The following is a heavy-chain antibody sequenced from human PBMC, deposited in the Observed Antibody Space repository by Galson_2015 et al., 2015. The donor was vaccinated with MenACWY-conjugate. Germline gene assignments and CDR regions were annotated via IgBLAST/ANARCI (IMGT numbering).Heavy chain of an antibody. CDR1: GFTFSTYG. J-gene: IGHJ4*02. D-gene: IGHD1-26*01. CDR3: AKDAYSGIHRHFDY. V-gene: IGHV3-30*02. Sequence: SLRLSCAASGFTFSTYGIHWVRQAPGKGLEWVAFIRYDGSNEYYADSVKGRFTISRDNSKNTLYLQMNSLRPEDTAVYYCAKDAYSGIHRHFDYWGQGTLVTVSA. CDR2: IRYDGSNE.